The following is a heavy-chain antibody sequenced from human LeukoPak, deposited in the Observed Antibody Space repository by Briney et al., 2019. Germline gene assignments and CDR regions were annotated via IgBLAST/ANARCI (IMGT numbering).Heavy chain of an antibody. CDR2: INPSGGST. Sequence: GASVKVSCKASGYTFTSYYMHWVRQAPGQGLEWMGMINPSGGSTSYAQKFQGRVTMTTDTSTSTAYMELRSLRSDDTAVYYCAKTSFGSYHVFDYWGQGTLVTVSS. J-gene: IGHJ4*02. CDR1: GYTFTSYY. V-gene: IGHV1-46*01. CDR3: AKTSFGSYHVFDY. D-gene: IGHD1-26*01.